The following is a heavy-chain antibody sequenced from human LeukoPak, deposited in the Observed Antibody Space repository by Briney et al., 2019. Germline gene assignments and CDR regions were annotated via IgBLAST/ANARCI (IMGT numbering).Heavy chain of an antibody. D-gene: IGHD5-12*01. V-gene: IGHV4-59*01. CDR1: GDSISSYY. Sequence: PSETLSLTCTVSGDSISSYYWSWIRQPPGKGLEWIGSINYSGSTNYNPSLKSRLTISVDTSKNQFSLKLSSVTAADTAVYYCARVNKKWLLDYWGQGTLVTVSS. J-gene: IGHJ4*02. CDR2: INYSGST. CDR3: ARVNKKWLLDY.